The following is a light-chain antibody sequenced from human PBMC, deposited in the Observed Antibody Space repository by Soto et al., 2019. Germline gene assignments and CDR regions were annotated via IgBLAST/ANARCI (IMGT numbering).Light chain of an antibody. V-gene: IGKV3-15*01. CDR3: QQYNNWPPPMYT. CDR2: GAS. J-gene: IGKJ2*01. CDR1: QSVSSN. Sequence: EMVMTQSPATLSVSPGERATLSCRASQSVSSNLAWYQQKPGQPPRLLIYGASTRATGITARFSGSGSGTEFTLTISSLQSEDFAVYYCQQYNNWPPPMYTFGQGNKLEIK.